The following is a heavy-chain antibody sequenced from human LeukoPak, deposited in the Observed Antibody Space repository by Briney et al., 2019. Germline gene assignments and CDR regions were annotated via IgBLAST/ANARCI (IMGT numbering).Heavy chain of an antibody. V-gene: IGHV3-66*01. CDR3: AKASCETKFDC. D-gene: IGHD2-8*01. J-gene: IGHJ4*02. Sequence: PGGSLRLSCVASGFTVSDNYMSWVRQAPGKGLEWVSVIYSGGNTYYADSVKGRFTISRDNSQNTLYLQMNSLRAEDTAVYYCAKASCETKFDCWGQGTLVTISS. CDR2: IYSGGNT. CDR1: GFTVSDNY.